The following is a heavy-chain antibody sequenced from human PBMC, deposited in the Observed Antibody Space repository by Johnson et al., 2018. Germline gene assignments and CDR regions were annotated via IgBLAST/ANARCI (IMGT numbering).Heavy chain of an antibody. Sequence: QVQLVQSGGGVVQXGRSLRLXCAASGFTFSSYGMHWVRQAPGKGLEWVAVISYDGSNKYYEDPVKGRFTISRDNSKNTLYLQMNSLRAEDTAVYYCAKDRYGDPDYYYYDMDVWGNGTTVTVSS. CDR1: GFTFSSYG. V-gene: IGHV3-30*18. CDR2: ISYDGSNK. CDR3: AKDRYGDPDYYYYDMDV. J-gene: IGHJ6*03. D-gene: IGHD4-17*01.